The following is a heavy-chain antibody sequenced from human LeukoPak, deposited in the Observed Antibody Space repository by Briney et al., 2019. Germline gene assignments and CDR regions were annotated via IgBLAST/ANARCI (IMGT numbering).Heavy chain of an antibody. Sequence: GGSLRLSCAASGFTFSAYSMNWVRQVPGKGLEWVSYISSGSRTIYYADSVKGRFTVSRDNAENSLNLQMDSLRAEDTAVYYCARESITGHRDFDYWGQGTLVTVSS. D-gene: IGHD1-20*01. J-gene: IGHJ4*02. CDR1: GFTFSAYS. CDR3: ARESITGHRDFDY. CDR2: ISSGSRTI. V-gene: IGHV3-48*01.